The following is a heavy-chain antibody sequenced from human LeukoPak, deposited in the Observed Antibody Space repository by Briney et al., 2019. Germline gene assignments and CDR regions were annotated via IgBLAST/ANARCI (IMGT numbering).Heavy chain of an antibody. Sequence: PRGSLRLSCAASGFTFSSYSMNWVRQAPGKGLEWVSYISSGGSIKYYADSVKGRFTISRDNTKNSLYLQMNGLRAEDTAVYYCARVEWELLGRGFDPWGQGTLVTVSS. CDR1: GFTFSSYS. CDR2: ISSGGSIK. CDR3: ARVEWELLGRGFDP. J-gene: IGHJ5*02. D-gene: IGHD1-26*01. V-gene: IGHV3-48*04.